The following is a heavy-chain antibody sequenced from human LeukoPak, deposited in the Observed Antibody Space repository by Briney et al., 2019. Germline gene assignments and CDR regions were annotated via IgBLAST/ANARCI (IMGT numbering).Heavy chain of an antibody. CDR2: IYYSGST. V-gene: IGHV4-39*01. D-gene: IGHD2-21*01. CDR3: AGLLFETTPGGDPWSYYFDY. J-gene: IGHJ4*02. Sequence: SETLSLTCTVSGGSISSSSYYWGWIRQPPGKGLEWIGSIYYSGSTYYNPSLKSRVTISVDTSKNQFSLKLSSVTAADTAVYYCAGLLFETTPGGDPWSYYFDYWGQGTLVTVSS. CDR1: GGSISSSSYY.